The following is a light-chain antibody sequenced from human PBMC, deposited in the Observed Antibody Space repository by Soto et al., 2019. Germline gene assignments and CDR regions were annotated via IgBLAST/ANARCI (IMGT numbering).Light chain of an antibody. Sequence: QSVLTQPPSASGTPGQRVTISCSGSSFNIGSNTVTWYQHLPGTAPKLLIYTNNQRPSGVPDRFSGSKSGTSASLAISGLQSEDEADYYCLAWDDSLNGLIFGGGTKLTVL. CDR3: LAWDDSLNGLI. CDR1: SFNIGSNT. J-gene: IGLJ2*01. V-gene: IGLV1-44*01. CDR2: TNN.